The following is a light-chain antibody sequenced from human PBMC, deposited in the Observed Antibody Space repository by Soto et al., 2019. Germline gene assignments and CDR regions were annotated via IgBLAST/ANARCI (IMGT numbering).Light chain of an antibody. CDR2: GAS. J-gene: IGKJ1*01. CDR1: QSVSSN. V-gene: IGKV3-15*01. CDR3: QQYNNWVRT. Sequence: EIVMTQSPATLSVSPGERATLSCRASQSVSSNLAWYQQKPGQAPRLLIYGASTRATGIPARFRGSGSGTEFTLTISSLQSEDFAVYYCQQYNNWVRTFGQGTKVEIK.